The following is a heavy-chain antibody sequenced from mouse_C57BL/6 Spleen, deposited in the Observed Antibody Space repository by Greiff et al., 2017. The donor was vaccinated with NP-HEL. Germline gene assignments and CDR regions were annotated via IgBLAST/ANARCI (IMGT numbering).Heavy chain of an antibody. D-gene: IGHD1-1*01. CDR2: INPNNGGT. CDR3: ASNYYGSSPDY. CDR1: GYTFTDYY. V-gene: IGHV1-26*01. J-gene: IGHJ2*01. Sequence: EVQLQQSGPELVKPGASVKISCKASGYTFTDYYMNWVKQSHGKSLEWIGDINPNNGGTSYNQKFKGKATLTVDKSSSTAYMELRSLTSEDSAVYYCASNYYGSSPDYWGQGTTLTVSP.